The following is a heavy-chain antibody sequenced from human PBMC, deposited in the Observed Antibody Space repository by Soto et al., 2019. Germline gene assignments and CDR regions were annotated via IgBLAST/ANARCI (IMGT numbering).Heavy chain of an antibody. CDR3: AKDVSEDIVVVPSYFDY. CDR2: ISYDGSNK. D-gene: IGHD2-2*01. V-gene: IGHV3-30*18. Sequence: ESGGGVVQPGRSLRLSCAASGFTFSSYGMHWVRQAPGKGLEWVAVISYDGSNKYYADSVKGRFTISRDNSKNTLYLQMNSLRAEDTAVYYCAKDVSEDIVVVPSYFDYWGQGTLVTVSS. J-gene: IGHJ4*02. CDR1: GFTFSSYG.